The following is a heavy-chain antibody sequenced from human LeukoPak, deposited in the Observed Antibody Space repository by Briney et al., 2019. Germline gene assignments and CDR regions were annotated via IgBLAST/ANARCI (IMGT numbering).Heavy chain of an antibody. V-gene: IGHV3-53*01. J-gene: IGHJ5*02. CDR2: IYSGGST. D-gene: IGHD6-13*01. CDR1: GFTVSSNY. CDR3: MTASRSSSWPPPT. Sequence: GGSLRLSCAASGFTVSSNYMSWVRQAPGKGLEWVSVIYSGGSTYYADSVKGRFTISRDNSKNTLYLQMNSLRAEDTAMYYCMTASRSSSWPPPTWGQGTLVTVSS.